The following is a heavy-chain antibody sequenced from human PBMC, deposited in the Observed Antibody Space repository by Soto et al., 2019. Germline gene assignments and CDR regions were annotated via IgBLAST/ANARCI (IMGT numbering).Heavy chain of an antibody. CDR2: IYYSGST. D-gene: IGHD2-21*02. V-gene: IGHV4-31*03. Sequence: SETLCLTCTVSGGSISSGGYYGSWIRQHPGKGLEWIGYIYYSGSTYYNPSLKSRVTISVDTSKNQFSLKLSSVTAADTAVYYCARVTYCGGDCYLNWYFDLWGRGTLVTVSS. CDR3: ARVTYCGGDCYLNWYFDL. CDR1: GGSISSGGYY. J-gene: IGHJ2*01.